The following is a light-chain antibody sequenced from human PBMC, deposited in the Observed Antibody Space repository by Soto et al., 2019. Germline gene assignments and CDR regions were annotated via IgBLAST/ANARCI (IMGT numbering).Light chain of an antibody. CDR2: ANN. V-gene: IGLV1-40*01. CDR1: SSNIGAGYD. Sequence: QSVLTQPPSVSGAPGQRVTISCTGSSSNIGAGYDVHWYQLLPGTAPKLLIYANNNRPSGVPDRFSGSRSGTSASLAITGLQAEDEADYYCCSYAGSSTVFGGGTKLTVL. CDR3: CSYAGSSTV. J-gene: IGLJ3*02.